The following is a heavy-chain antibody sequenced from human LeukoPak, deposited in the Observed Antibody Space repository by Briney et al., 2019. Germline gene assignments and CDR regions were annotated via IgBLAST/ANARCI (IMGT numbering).Heavy chain of an antibody. CDR3: ARVRGYYYWEGRDYFDY. Sequence: GESLKISCKGSGYSFTTYWIGWVRQMPGKGLEWMGIIYPGDSDTRYRPSFQGQVTISADKSISTAYLQWSSLKASDTAIYYCARVRGYYYWEGRDYFDYWGQGTLVTVSS. CDR1: GYSFTTYW. V-gene: IGHV5-51*01. J-gene: IGHJ4*02. D-gene: IGHD3-22*01. CDR2: IYPGDSDT.